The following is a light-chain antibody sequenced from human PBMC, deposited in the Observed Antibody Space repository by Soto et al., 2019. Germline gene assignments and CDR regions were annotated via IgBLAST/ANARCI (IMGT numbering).Light chain of an antibody. CDR3: QQRSSWPLT. J-gene: IGKJ1*01. CDR2: DAS. Sequence: EILLTQSPATLSLSPGEGATLSCRASQRVSSYLAWYQQKTGQATSLLIYDASNRATGIPARFSGSGSGTYFTLIISSLEPEDVAVYDCQQRSSWPLTFGIGTNVEV. V-gene: IGKV3-11*01. CDR1: QRVSSY.